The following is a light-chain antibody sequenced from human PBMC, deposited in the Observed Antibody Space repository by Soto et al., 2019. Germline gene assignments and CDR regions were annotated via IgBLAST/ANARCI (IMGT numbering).Light chain of an antibody. J-gene: IGKJ1*01. CDR3: QKYKIAPWT. V-gene: IGKV1-27*01. CDR2: AAS. CDR1: HSIGTW. Sequence: DIQMTQSPSALSASLGDRVTITCRASHSIGTWLAWYQQRPGKVPKLLIYAASTLESGVPTRFTGGGYGTDFTLTISSLQPEDVATYYCQKYKIAPWTFGQGTKVDIK.